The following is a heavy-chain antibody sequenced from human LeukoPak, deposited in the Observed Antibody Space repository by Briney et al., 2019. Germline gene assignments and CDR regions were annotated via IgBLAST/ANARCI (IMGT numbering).Heavy chain of an antibody. V-gene: IGHV3-48*04. CDR1: GFTFSGYA. Sequence: GGSLRLSCAASGFTFSGYAMNWVRQAPGKGLEWVSHIYSSDTTYADSVKGRFSISRDNAKNSLYLQMNSLRVEDTAVYYCTSRYCTTTNCYSFDNWGHGTLVTVSS. D-gene: IGHD2-2*01. CDR3: TSRYCTTTNCYSFDN. J-gene: IGHJ3*02. CDR2: IYSSDTT.